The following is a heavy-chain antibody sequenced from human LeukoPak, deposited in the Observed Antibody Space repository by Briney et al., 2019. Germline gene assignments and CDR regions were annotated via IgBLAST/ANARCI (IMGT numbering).Heavy chain of an antibody. Sequence: TGGSMRLSCAASGFTFRNYAMTWVRQAPGKGLEWVPVVTGNGDTTYYADSLKGRFTISRDNSRNTLYLQMNSLRAEDTAVYHCARNAADCTTSACYDSWGQGTLVTVSS. D-gene: IGHD2-8*01. CDR1: GFTFRNYA. J-gene: IGHJ4*02. CDR3: ARNAADCTTSACYDS. CDR2: VTGNGDTT. V-gene: IGHV3-23*01.